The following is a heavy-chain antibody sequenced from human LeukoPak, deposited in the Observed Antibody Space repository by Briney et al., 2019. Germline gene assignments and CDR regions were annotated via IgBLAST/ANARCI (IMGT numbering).Heavy chain of an antibody. J-gene: IGHJ4*02. CDR3: ARDSSGWFDY. D-gene: IGHD6-19*01. CDR2: IWYDGSNK. Sequence: GGSLRLSCAASGFTFSSYGMHWVRQAPGKGLEWVTVIWYDGSNKYYADSVNGRFTISRDNSKNTLYLQMNSLRAEDTAVYYCARDSSGWFDYWGQGTLVTVSS. CDR1: GFTFSSYG. V-gene: IGHV3-33*01.